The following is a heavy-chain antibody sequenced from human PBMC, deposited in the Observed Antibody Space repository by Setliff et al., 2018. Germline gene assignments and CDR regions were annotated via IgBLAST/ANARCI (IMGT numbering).Heavy chain of an antibody. CDR1: GVSIRSYY. CDR2: IFYSGSS. D-gene: IGHD4-17*01. CDR3: ARLPRTVTHFDY. Sequence: SETLSLTCTVSGVSIRSYYWSWIRQPPGKGLEWIGYIFYSGSSNYNPSLQSRVSISVDTSKNQLSLKLDSLTAADTAVYFCARLPRTVTHFDYWGQGALVTVPQ. J-gene: IGHJ4*02. V-gene: IGHV4-59*01.